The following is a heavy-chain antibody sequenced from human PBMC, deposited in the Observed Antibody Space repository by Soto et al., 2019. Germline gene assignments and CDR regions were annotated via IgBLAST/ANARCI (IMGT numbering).Heavy chain of an antibody. CDR1: GFTFSSYA. Sequence: QVQLVESGGGVVQPGRALRLSCAASGFTFSSYAMHWVRQAPVKGLEWVAVISYDGRNKYYEDAVKGRFTIPRDNSKNTLYLQMNSLRAEDTAVYYCARGARTVVAATGYFQHWGQGTLVTVSS. CDR2: ISYDGRNK. CDR3: ARGARTVVAATGYFQH. J-gene: IGHJ1*01. V-gene: IGHV3-30*04. D-gene: IGHD2-15*01.